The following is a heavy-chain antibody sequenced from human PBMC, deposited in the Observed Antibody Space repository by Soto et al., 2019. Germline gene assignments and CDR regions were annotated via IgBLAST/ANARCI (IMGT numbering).Heavy chain of an antibody. CDR3: AGDRVPMVVVVMGWFDP. V-gene: IGHV3-11*01. CDR2: ISGSGNTI. D-gene: IGHD3-22*01. J-gene: IGHJ5*02. Sequence: QVQLVESGGALVKPGGSLRLSCAASGFSFRDYYMSWIRQAPGKGLEWFSYISGSGNTIYYADSVKGRFIISRDNAKNSLFLQMSSVRADETAVYYCAGDRVPMVVVVMGWFDPWGQGALVTVSS. CDR1: GFSFRDYY.